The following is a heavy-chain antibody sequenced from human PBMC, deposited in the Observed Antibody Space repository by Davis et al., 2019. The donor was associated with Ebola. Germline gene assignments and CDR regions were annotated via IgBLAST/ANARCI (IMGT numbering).Heavy chain of an antibody. CDR3: ARTRGYSGYGLFDY. D-gene: IGHD5-12*01. Sequence: MPSETLSLPLAVYGGSFSGYYWSWIRQPPGKGLEWIGEINHSGSTNYNPSLKSRVTISVDTSKNQFSLKLSSVTAADTAVYYCARTRGYSGYGLFDYWGQGTLVTVSS. V-gene: IGHV4-34*01. CDR2: INHSGST. CDR1: GGSFSGYY. J-gene: IGHJ4*02.